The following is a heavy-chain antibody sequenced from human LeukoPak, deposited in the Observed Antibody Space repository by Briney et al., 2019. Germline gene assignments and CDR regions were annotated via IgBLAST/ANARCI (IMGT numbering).Heavy chain of an antibody. CDR3: AKTHYGLLDV. CDR2: IWYDGSNK. J-gene: IGHJ6*02. V-gene: IGHV3-33*06. CDR1: GFTFSSYG. Sequence: GGSLRLSCAASGFTFSSYGMHWVRQAPGKGLEWVAVIWYDGSNKYYADSVKGRFTISRDNSKDTLYLQMNSLRAEDTGTYYCAKTHYGLLDVWGQGTTVTVSS. D-gene: IGHD4-17*01.